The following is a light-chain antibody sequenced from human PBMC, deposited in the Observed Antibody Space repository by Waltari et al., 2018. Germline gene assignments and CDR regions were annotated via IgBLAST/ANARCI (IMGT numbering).Light chain of an antibody. CDR3: AAWDDSLNGLS. CDR2: NDN. Sequence: QSVLTQPPSASGTPGQRVTISCSGSGSNIGINTVNWYQQLPGTAPKLLIYNDNQRPSWGPDRFSGSKSGSSASLAISGLQSDDEANYYGAAWDDSLNGLSFGTGTRVTVL. J-gene: IGLJ1*01. V-gene: IGLV1-44*01. CDR1: GSNIGINT.